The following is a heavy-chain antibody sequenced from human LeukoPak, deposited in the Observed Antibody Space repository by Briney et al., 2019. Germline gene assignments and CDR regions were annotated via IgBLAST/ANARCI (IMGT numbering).Heavy chain of an antibody. D-gene: IGHD2-15*01. CDR2: INHSGST. CDR1: GGSFSGYY. Sequence: PSETLSLTCAVYGGSFSGYYWSWIRQPPGKGLEWIGEINHSGSTNYNPSLKSRVTISVDTSKNQFSLKLSSVTAADTAVYYCARGTTDIVVVVAAVYFDYWGQGTLGTVSS. J-gene: IGHJ4*02. V-gene: IGHV4-34*01. CDR3: ARGTTDIVVVVAAVYFDY.